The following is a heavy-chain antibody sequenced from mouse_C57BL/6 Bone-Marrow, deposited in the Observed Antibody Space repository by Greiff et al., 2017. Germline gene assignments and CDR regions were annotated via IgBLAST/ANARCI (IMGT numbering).Heavy chain of an antibody. J-gene: IGHJ3*01. Sequence: EVHLVESGGDLVKPGGSLKLSCAASGFTFSSYGMSWVRQTPDKRLEWVATISSGGSYTYYPDSVKGRFTISRDNAKNTLYLQMSRLKSEDTAMYYCARQGENWSYWGQGTLVTVSA. V-gene: IGHV5-6*01. CDR1: GFTFSSYG. D-gene: IGHD4-1*01. CDR2: ISSGGSYT. CDR3: ARQGENWSY.